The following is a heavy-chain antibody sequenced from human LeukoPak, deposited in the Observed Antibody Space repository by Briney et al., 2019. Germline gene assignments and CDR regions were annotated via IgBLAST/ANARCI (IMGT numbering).Heavy chain of an antibody. J-gene: IGHJ5*02. CDR3: ARGRRKQQLVNWFDP. D-gene: IGHD6-13*01. CDR1: GGSFSGYY. V-gene: IGHV4-34*01. Sequence: PSETLSLTCAVYGGSFSGYYWSWIRQPPGKGLEWIGEINHSGSTNYNPSLKSRVAISVDTSKNQFSLKLSSVTAADTAVYYCARGRRKQQLVNWFDPWGQGTLVTVSS. CDR2: INHSGST.